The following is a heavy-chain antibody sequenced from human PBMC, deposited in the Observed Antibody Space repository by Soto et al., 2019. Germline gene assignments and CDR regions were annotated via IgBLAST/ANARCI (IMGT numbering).Heavy chain of an antibody. V-gene: IGHV3-33*01. CDR1: GFTFSSYG. Sequence: QVQLVESGGCVVQPGRSLRLSCAASGFTFSSYGMHWVRQAPGKGMEWVAVIWYDGSNKYYADSVKGRFTISRDNSKNTLYLHMNSLRAEDTAVYYCARDFRGYFDYWGQGTLVTVSS. CDR2: IWYDGSNK. J-gene: IGHJ4*02. CDR3: ARDFRGYFDY.